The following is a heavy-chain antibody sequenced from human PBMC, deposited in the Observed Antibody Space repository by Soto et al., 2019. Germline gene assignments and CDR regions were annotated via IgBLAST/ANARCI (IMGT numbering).Heavy chain of an antibody. D-gene: IGHD1-1*01. CDR2: INPNSGGT. J-gene: IGHJ6*02. CDR1: GYTFTGYY. Sequence: ASVKVSCKASGYTFTGYYMHWVRQAPGQGLEWMGWINPNSGGTNYAQKFQGRVTMTRDTSISTAYMELSRLRSDDTAVYYCARDGDSTDGIHYYYGLDVWGQGTTVTVSS. V-gene: IGHV1-2*02. CDR3: ARDGDSTDGIHYYYGLDV.